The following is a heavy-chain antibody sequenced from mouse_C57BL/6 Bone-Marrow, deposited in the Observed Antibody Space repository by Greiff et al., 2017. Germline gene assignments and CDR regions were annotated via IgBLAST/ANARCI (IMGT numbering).Heavy chain of an antibody. V-gene: IGHV1-64*01. D-gene: IGHD1-1*01. Sequence: QVQLQQPGAELVKPGASVTLSCKASGYTFTSYWMHWVKQRPVQGLEWIGMIHPNSGSTNYNEKFKSKATLTVDKSSSTAYMQLRSLTSEDSAVYYCAHYGSKGYWGQGTTLTVSS. CDR2: IHPNSGST. CDR1: GYTFTSYW. CDR3: AHYGSKGY. J-gene: IGHJ2*01.